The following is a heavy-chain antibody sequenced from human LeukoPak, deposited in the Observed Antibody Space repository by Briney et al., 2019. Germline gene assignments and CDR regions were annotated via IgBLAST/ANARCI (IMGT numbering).Heavy chain of an antibody. V-gene: IGHV4-34*01. D-gene: IGHD6-19*01. CDR1: GGSISSPGYS. J-gene: IGHJ4*02. Sequence: PSETLSLTCAVSGGSISSPGYSWTWIRQPPGKGLEWIGEINHSGSTNYNPSLKSRVTISVDTSKNQFSLKLSSVTAADTAVYYCARVAQLVPLAVAGTIDYWGQGTLVTVSS. CDR3: ARVAQLVPLAVAGTIDY. CDR2: INHSGST.